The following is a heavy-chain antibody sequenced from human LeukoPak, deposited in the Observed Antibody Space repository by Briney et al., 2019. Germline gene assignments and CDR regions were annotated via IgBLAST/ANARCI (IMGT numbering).Heavy chain of an antibody. CDR3: ARALTNRYYYYYMDV. CDR1: GYSFTSYW. CDR2: IYPGDSDT. D-gene: IGHD1-14*01. Sequence: GESLKISCKGSGYSFTSYWIGWVRQMPGKGLEWMGIIYPGDSDTRYSPSFQGQVTISADKSISTAYLQWSSLKASHTAMYYCARALTNRYYYYYMDVWGKGTTVTVSS. J-gene: IGHJ6*03. V-gene: IGHV5-51*01.